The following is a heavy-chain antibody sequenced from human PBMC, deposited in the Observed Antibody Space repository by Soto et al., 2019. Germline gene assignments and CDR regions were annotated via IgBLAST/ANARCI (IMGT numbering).Heavy chain of an antibody. Sequence: WASVKVSCKVSGYSLTGTSMHWGRQSPGKGLEWMGGFDPEDAETFYAQKFQGRVTMTEDSSTDTAYMELTNLTSADTAIYFCTSLNPFFDFWGQGTPVTVSS. V-gene: IGHV1-24*01. CDR3: TSLNPFFDF. CDR1: GYSLTGTS. CDR2: FDPEDAET. J-gene: IGHJ4*02.